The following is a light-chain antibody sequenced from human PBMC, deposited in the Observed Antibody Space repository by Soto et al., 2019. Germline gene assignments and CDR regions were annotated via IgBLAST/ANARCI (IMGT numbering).Light chain of an antibody. V-gene: IGKV3-15*01. Sequence: EIVMTQSPATLSVSPVDRATLSCRASQSVSSSLAWYQQKPGQAPRLLILGASTRATGIPARFSGSGSGTEFTLSISSLQSEDFAVYYCKQCKEWPPFTFGQGTRLEIK. CDR2: GAS. J-gene: IGKJ5*01. CDR3: KQCKEWPPFT. CDR1: QSVSSS.